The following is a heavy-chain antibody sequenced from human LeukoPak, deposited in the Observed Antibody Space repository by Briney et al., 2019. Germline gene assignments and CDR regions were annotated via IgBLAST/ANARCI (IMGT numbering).Heavy chain of an antibody. V-gene: IGHV3-11*04. CDR2: ISSSGSTI. CDR3: ATDKYQQGSFDD. J-gene: IGHJ4*02. D-gene: IGHD2-2*01. CDR1: GFTFSDYY. Sequence: GGSLRLSCAASGFTFSDYYMSWIRQAPGKGLEWVSYISSSGSTIYYADSVKGRFTISRDNSKNTLYLQMNSLRAEDTAVYYCATDKYQQGSFDDWGQGTLVTVSS.